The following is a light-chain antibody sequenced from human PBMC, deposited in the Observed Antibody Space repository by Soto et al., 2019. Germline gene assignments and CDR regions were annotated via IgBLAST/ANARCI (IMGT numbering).Light chain of an antibody. CDR3: QQYNNWPPGT. CDR1: QSVSSN. V-gene: IGKV3D-15*01. CDR2: GAS. J-gene: IGKJ2*02. Sequence: EIVMTQCPATMSVSPGERATLSCRASQSVSSNLAWYQQKPGQAPRLLIYGASTRATGIPARFSGSGSGTEFTLTISSLQSEDFAVYYCQQYNNWPPGTFGQGTKLEI.